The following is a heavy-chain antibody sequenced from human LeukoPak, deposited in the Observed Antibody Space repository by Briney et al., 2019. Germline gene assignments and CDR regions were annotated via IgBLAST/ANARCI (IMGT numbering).Heavy chain of an antibody. V-gene: IGHV3-23*01. D-gene: IGHD3-3*01. J-gene: IGHJ4*02. CDR2: ISGSGGST. CDR3: AKDYDFWSGGGFDY. Sequence: GGFLRLSCAASGFTFSSYAMSWVRQAPGKGLEWVSAISGSGGSTYYADSVKDRFTISRDNSKNTLYLQMNSLRAEDTAVYYCAKDYDFWSGGGFDYWGQGTLVTVSS. CDR1: GFTFSSYA.